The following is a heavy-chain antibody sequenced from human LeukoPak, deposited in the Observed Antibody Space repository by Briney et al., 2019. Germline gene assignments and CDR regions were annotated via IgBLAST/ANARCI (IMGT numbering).Heavy chain of an antibody. CDR2: IYHSGST. CDR3: V. CDR1: GYSISSGYY. J-gene: IGHJ6*03. V-gene: IGHV4-38-2*02. Sequence: PSETLSLTCTVSGYSISSGYYWGWIRQPPGKGLEWIGSIYHSGSTYYNPSLKSRVTISVDTSKNQFSLKLSSVTAADTAYYMDVWGKRTTVTGSS.